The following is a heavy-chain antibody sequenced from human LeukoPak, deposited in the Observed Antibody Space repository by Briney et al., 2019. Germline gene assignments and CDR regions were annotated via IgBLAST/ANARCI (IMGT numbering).Heavy chain of an antibody. CDR3: ASQRGIAAANPLDY. J-gene: IGHJ4*02. CDR2: ISGNGGGT. V-gene: IGHV3-23*01. Sequence: GGSLRLSCAASGLTFSSYAMSWVRQAPGKGLEWVSGISGNGGGTYYADSVKGRFTISRDNSKNTLYLQMNSLRAEDTAVYYCASQRGIAAANPLDYWGQGTLVTVSS. D-gene: IGHD6-13*01. CDR1: GLTFSSYA.